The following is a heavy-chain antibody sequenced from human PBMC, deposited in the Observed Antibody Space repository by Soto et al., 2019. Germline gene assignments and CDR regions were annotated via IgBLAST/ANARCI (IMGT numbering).Heavy chain of an antibody. CDR3: ARIKNWNDPLTNYYYYYGMDV. Sequence: SGPTLVNPTQTLTLTCTFSGFSFSINGVAVGWIRQPPGQALEWLALIYWDGDQRYNPSLKNRLTITKDTSKNQVVLTMTNMDPVDTATYYCARIKNWNDPLTNYYYYYGMDVWGQGTTVTVSS. V-gene: IGHV2-5*02. J-gene: IGHJ6*02. CDR2: IYWDGDQ. D-gene: IGHD1-1*01. CDR1: GFSFSINGVA.